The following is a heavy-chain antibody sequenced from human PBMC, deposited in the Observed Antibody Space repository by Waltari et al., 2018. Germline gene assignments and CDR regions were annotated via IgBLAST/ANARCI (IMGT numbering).Heavy chain of an antibody. CDR1: GGTFSSYT. Sequence: QVQLVQSGAEVKKPGSSVKVSCKASGGTFSSYTISWVRQAPGQGLEWMGRIIPILGIENYARKFQGRVTITADKSTSTAYMELSSLRSEDTAVYYCARALGYYDSSGYYWGQGTLVTVSS. D-gene: IGHD3-22*01. V-gene: IGHV1-69*02. CDR3: ARALGYYDSSGYY. CDR2: IIPILGIE. J-gene: IGHJ4*02.